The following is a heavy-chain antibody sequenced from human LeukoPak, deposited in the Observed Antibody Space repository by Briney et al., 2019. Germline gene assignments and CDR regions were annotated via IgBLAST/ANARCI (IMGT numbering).Heavy chain of an antibody. J-gene: IGHJ3*02. Sequence: GASAKVSCKASGYTFATYGISWVRQAPGQGLEWMGWINPNSGGTNYAQKFQGRVTMTRDTSISTAYMELSRLRSDDTAVYYCARAAYGGSHDAFDIWGQGTMVTVSS. CDR3: ARAAYGGSHDAFDI. V-gene: IGHV1-2*02. D-gene: IGHD4-23*01. CDR2: INPNSGGT. CDR1: GYTFATYG.